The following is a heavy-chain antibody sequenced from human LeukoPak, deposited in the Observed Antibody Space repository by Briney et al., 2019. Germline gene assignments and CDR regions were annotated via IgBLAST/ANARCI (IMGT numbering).Heavy chain of an antibody. CDR2: ISGSGGST. CDR3: AKDLRDNYYYYGMDV. CDR1: GFTFSSYA. J-gene: IGHJ6*02. V-gene: IGHV3-23*01. Sequence: GGSLRLSCAASGFTFSSYAMSWVRQAPGKGLEWVSAISGSGGSTYYADSVKGRFTISRDNSKNTPYLQMNSLRAEDTAVYYCAKDLRDNYYYYGMDVWGQGTTVTVSS. D-gene: IGHD4-17*01.